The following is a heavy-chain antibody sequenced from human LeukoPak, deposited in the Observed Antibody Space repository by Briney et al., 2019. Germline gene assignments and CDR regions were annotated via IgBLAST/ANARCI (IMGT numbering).Heavy chain of an antibody. CDR1: GGSISSSSHN. Sequence: SETLSLTCIVSGGSISSSSHNWGWIRQPPGKGLEWIGSIYYSGTTYYNPSLKSRLTISVDTSKNQFSLKLSSVTAIDTAVYYCARHDRIIASPLVWGQGILVTVSS. CDR3: ARHDRIIASPLV. D-gene: IGHD6-13*01. CDR2: IYYSGTT. J-gene: IGHJ4*02. V-gene: IGHV4-39*01.